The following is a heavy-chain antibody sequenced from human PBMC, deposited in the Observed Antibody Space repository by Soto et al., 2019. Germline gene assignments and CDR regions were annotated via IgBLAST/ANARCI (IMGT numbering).Heavy chain of an antibody. V-gene: IGHV1-18*01. CDR1: GYTFTSYG. CDR3: SIVYSTTLRLIEAYRYYYLDV. D-gene: IGHD6-13*01. CDR2: ISAYNGNT. J-gene: IGHJ6*03. Sequence: ASVKVSCKASGYTFTSYGISWVRQAPGQGLEWMGWISAYNGNTNYAQKLQGRVTMTTDTSTSTAYMELSSLRSEDTAVYYCSIVYSTTLRLIEAYRYYYLDVWGKGTTVTVSS.